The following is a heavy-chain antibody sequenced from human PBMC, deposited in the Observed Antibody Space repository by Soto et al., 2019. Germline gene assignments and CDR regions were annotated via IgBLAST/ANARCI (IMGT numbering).Heavy chain of an antibody. Sequence: GGSLRLSCAASGFTFSSYWMSWVRQAPGKGLEWVANIKQDGSEKYYVDSVKGRFTISRDNAKNSLYLQMNSLRAEDTAVYYCAREGSSWWYNGFDPWGQGTLVTAPQ. D-gene: IGHD6-13*01. CDR2: IKQDGSEK. V-gene: IGHV3-7*03. J-gene: IGHJ5*02. CDR1: GFTFSSYW. CDR3: AREGSSWWYNGFDP.